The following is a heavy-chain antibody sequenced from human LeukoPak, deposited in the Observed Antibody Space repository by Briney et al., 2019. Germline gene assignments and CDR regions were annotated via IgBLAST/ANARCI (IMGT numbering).Heavy chain of an antibody. V-gene: IGHV4-38-2*02. Sequence: SETLSLTCTVSGYSISSGYYWGWIRQPPGKGLEWIGSIYHSGSTYYNPSLKSRVTISVDTSKNQFSLKLSSVTAADTAVYYCARIESYYYDSSGYYPNWFDPWGQGTLVTVSS. J-gene: IGHJ5*02. CDR2: IYHSGST. CDR3: ARIESYYYDSSGYYPNWFDP. D-gene: IGHD3-22*01. CDR1: GYSISSGYY.